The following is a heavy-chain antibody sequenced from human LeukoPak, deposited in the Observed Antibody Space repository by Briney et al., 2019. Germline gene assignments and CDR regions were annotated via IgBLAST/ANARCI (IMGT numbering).Heavy chain of an antibody. Sequence: GGSLRLSCAASGFTFSSYWMHWVRQAPGKGLVWVSRINSDGSSTNYADSVKGRFTISRDNAKNTLYLQMNSLRAEDTAVYYCAREAREFYYYYYYGMDVWGQGTTVTVSS. CDR3: AREAREFYYYYYYGMDV. CDR1: GFTFSSYW. CDR2: INSDGSST. V-gene: IGHV3-74*01. D-gene: IGHD3-10*01. J-gene: IGHJ6*02.